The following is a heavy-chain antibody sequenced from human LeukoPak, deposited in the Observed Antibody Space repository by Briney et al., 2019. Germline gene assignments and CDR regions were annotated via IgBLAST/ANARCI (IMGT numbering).Heavy chain of an antibody. V-gene: IGHV1-2*02. CDR3: ARGAKGH. Sequence: GASVKVSCKASGYNFIDYYIHWVRQVPGQGLEWMGWINPDGGATAYGEKFQDRVNMTADTTINTVYMELSSLTFADSALYYCARGAKGHWGQGTLATVSS. J-gene: IGHJ4*02. CDR2: INPDGGAT. CDR1: GYNFIDYY.